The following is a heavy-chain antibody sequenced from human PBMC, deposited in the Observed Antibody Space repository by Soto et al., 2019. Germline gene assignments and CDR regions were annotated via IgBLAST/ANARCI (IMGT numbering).Heavy chain of an antibody. CDR3: AKELKRITMVRGVIRSYGMGV. CDR1: GFTFSSYG. CDR2: ISYAGSNK. V-gene: IGHV3-30*18. D-gene: IGHD3-10*01. Sequence: QVQVVESGGGVVQPGRSLRLSCAASGFTFSSYGMHWVRQAPGKGLEWVAIISYAGSNKYYADSVKGRFTISSDNSKNALYLKMNILRAEDTAVYYCAKELKRITMVRGVIRSYGMGVWGQGATV. J-gene: IGHJ6*02.